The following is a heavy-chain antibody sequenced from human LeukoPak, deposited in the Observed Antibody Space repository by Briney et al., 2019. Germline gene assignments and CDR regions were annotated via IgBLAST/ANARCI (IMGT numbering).Heavy chain of an antibody. J-gene: IGHJ4*02. CDR2: ISYDGSNK. CDR1: GFTFSSYG. CDR3: AKDEVDTAMAARIDY. Sequence: GGSLRLSCAASGFTFSSYGMHWVRQAPGKELEWVAVISYDGSNKYYADSVKGRFTISRDNSKNTLYLQMNSLRAEDTAVYYCAKDEVDTAMAARIDYWGQGTLVTVSS. V-gene: IGHV3-30*18. D-gene: IGHD5-18*01.